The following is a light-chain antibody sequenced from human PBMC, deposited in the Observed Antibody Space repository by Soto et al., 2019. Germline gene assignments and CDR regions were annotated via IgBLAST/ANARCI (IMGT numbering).Light chain of an antibody. Sequence: QSALTQPASVSAPPGQSITISCTGTSSDIGGYNYVSWYQQHPGKAPKVLIYDVSKRPSGISNRFSGSKSGNTASLTISGLQVDDEADYYCSSYRRGSTRVVFGGGTKLTVL. CDR2: DVS. J-gene: IGLJ2*01. CDR3: SSYRRGSTRVV. V-gene: IGLV2-14*03. CDR1: SSDIGGYNY.